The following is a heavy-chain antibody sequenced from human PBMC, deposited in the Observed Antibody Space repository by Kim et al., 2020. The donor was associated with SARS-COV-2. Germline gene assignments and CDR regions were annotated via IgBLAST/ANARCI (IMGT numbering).Heavy chain of an antibody. CDR3: ARHPREISLAMVTNYYFDY. CDR2: ISSSSSYT. J-gene: IGHJ4*02. V-gene: IGHV3-11*03. Sequence: GGSLRLSCAASGFTFSDYYMSWIRQAPGKGLEWVSYISSSSSYTNYADSVKGRFTISRDNAKNSLYLQMNSLRAEDTAVYYCARHPREISLAMVTNYYFDYWGQGTLVTVSS. D-gene: IGHD5-18*01. CDR1: GFTFSDYY.